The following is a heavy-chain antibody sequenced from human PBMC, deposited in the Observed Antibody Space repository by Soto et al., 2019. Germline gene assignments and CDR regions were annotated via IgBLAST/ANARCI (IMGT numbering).Heavy chain of an antibody. J-gene: IGHJ5*02. V-gene: IGHV4-39*01. CDR3: ARQMYYDYVWGSYRVNWFDP. Sequence: ETLSLTCTVSGGSISSSSYYWGWIRQPPGKGLEWIGSIYYSGSTYYNPSLKSRVTISVDTSKNQFSLKLSSVTAADTAVYYCARQMYYDYVWGSYRVNWFDPWGQGTLVTVSS. CDR1: GGSISSSSYY. CDR2: IYYSGST. D-gene: IGHD3-16*02.